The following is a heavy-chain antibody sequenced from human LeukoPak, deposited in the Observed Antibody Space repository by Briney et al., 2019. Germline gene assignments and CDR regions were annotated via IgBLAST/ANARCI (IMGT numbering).Heavy chain of an antibody. CDR1: GFTFSNAW. CDR2: IKSKTDGGTT. D-gene: IGHD3-16*02. CDR3: TSGGAHYDYVWGSYRVDY. J-gene: IGHJ4*02. Sequence: GGSLRLSCAASGFTFSNAWMSWVRQAPGKGLEWVGRIKSKTDGGTTDYAAPVKGRSTISRDDSKNALYLQMNSLKTEDTAVYYCTSGGAHYDYVWGSYRVDYWGQGTLVTVSS. V-gene: IGHV3-15*01.